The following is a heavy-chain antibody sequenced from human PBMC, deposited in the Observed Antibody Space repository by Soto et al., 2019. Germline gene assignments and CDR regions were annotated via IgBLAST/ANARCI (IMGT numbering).Heavy chain of an antibody. D-gene: IGHD2-2*01. CDR2: IYYSGST. V-gene: IGHV4-39*01. CDR1: GGSISSSSFY. Sequence: SETLSLTCIVSGGSISSSSFYWGWIRQPAGKGLERLGRIYYSGSTHYNAPLRSRVTISLYTSKNQFSLNVGSVTAADTAVYFCARHSAPYASSCFDHWGQGTLVTVSS. J-gene: IGHJ5*02. CDR3: ARHSAPYASSCFDH.